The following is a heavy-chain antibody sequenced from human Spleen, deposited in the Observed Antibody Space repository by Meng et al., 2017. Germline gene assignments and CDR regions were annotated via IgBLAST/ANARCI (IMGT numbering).Heavy chain of an antibody. Sequence: GESLKISCAASGFTFSSYGMHWVRQAPGKGLEWVAVIWYDGSNKYYADSVKGRFTISRDNSKNTLYLQMNSLRAEDTAVYYCARDRAQRSWTPDAFAIWGKERMVTVSS. CDR3: ARDRAQRSWTPDAFAI. V-gene: IGHV3-33*01. CDR1: GFTFSSYG. CDR2: IWYDGSNK. J-gene: IGHJ3*02. D-gene: IGHD3/OR15-3a*01.